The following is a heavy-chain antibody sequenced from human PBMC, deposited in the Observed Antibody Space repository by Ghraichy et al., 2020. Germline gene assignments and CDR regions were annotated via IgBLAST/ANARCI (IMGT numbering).Heavy chain of an antibody. CDR1: GFTFSSYW. Sequence: GGSLRLSCAASGFTFSSYWMSWVRQAPGKGLEWVANIKQDGSEKYYVDSVKGRFTISRDNAKNSLYLQMNSLRAEDTAVYYCARDLGSIAVAVRGMDVWGQGTTVTVSS. J-gene: IGHJ6*02. CDR2: IKQDGSEK. V-gene: IGHV3-7*04. D-gene: IGHD6-19*01. CDR3: ARDLGSIAVAVRGMDV.